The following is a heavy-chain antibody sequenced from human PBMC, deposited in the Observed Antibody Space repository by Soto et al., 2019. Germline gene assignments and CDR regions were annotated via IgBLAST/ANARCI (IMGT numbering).Heavy chain of an antibody. V-gene: IGHV4-31*03. D-gene: IGHD3-22*01. Sequence: SETLSLTCTVSGGSISSDDFYWSWIRQHPGKGLEWIGYIYYSGNTYYNPSLKSRVTILVDTSKNQFSLKLSSVTAADTAVYYCARGFYDSRGYSSPFDNWGQGILVTVSS. CDR3: ARGFYDSRGYSSPFDN. J-gene: IGHJ5*02. CDR2: IYYSGNT. CDR1: GGSISSDDFY.